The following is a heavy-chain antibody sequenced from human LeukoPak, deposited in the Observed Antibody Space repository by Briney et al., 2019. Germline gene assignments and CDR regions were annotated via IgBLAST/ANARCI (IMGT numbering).Heavy chain of an antibody. J-gene: IGHJ4*02. CDR3: ARLGRTYYDFWSGH. V-gene: IGHV4-39*01. CDR1: GGSISSSTYS. CDR2: IYYRGST. D-gene: IGHD3-3*01. Sequence: SETLSLTCTVSGGSISSSTYSWGWIRQPPGKGLEWIGTIYYRGSTYYNPSLKSRVTISVDTSKNQFSLKLTSVTAADTAVYYCARLGRTYYDFWSGHWGQGTLVTVSS.